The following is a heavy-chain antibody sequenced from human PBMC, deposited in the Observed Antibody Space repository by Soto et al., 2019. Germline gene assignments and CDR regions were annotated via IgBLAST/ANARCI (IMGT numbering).Heavy chain of an antibody. CDR1: SDSVSGLY. V-gene: IGHV4-4*07. Sequence: SETLSLTCTDSSDSVSGLYWTWIRQPACKGLEWIGRIYSSGETNYNPSLTGRVIMSLDTSKNQFSLNLTSVTAADTAVYYCARASQCKSYFDCFAWLDYWGQGTLVTV. CDR3: ARASQCKSYFDCFAWLDY. CDR2: IYSSGET. J-gene: IGHJ4*02. D-gene: IGHD3-9*01.